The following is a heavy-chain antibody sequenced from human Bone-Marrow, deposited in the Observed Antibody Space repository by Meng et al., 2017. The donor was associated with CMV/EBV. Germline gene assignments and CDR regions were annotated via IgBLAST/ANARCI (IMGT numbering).Heavy chain of an antibody. D-gene: IGHD6-19*01. J-gene: IGHJ4*02. Sequence: GESLKISCAASGFTFSSYSLHWVRQAPGKGLEWVAVISYDGSNEYYTDSVKGRFTISRDNSKNTLYVQMNSLKVDDTAVYYCARGGRGAVAPTTAYWGQGPLVPVYS. V-gene: IGHV3-30-3*01. CDR2: ISYDGSNE. CDR3: ARGGRGAVAPTTAY. CDR1: GFTFSSYS.